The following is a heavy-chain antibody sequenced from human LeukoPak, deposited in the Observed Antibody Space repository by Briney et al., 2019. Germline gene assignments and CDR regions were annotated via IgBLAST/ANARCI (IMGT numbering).Heavy chain of an antibody. CDR2: IWYDGSNK. Sequence: PGGSLRLSCAASGFTFSSYGMHWVRQAPGKGLEWVAVIWYDGSNKYYADSVKGRFTISRDNSKNTLYLQMNSLRAEDTAVYYCARAKGDSSSFDYWGQGTLVTASS. J-gene: IGHJ4*02. CDR1: GFTFSSYG. V-gene: IGHV3-33*01. CDR3: ARAKGDSSSFDY. D-gene: IGHD6-13*01.